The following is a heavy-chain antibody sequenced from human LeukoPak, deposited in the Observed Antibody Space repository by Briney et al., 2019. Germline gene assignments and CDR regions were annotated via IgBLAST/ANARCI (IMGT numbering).Heavy chain of an antibody. D-gene: IGHD6-13*01. CDR1: GVSISTSRYY. J-gene: IGHJ2*01. Sequence: SETLSLTCTVSGVSISTSRYYWGWIRQPPGKGLEWIGNIYYTGPTYYNASLESRVTISLDTSKNQFFLKLNSVTAADTAMYYCARVYYSSSYDYWYFDLWGRGTLVTVSS. V-gene: IGHV4-39*02. CDR2: IYYTGPT. CDR3: ARVYYSSSYDYWYFDL.